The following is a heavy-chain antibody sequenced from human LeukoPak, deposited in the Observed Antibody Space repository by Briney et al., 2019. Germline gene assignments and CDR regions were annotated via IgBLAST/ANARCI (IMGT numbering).Heavy chain of an antibody. Sequence: PSETLSLTCAVYGGSFSGYYWSWIRQPPGKGLEWIGEINHSGSTNYNPSLKSRVTISVDTSKNQFSLKLSSVTAADTAVYYCARGLRYDFWSASAFDYWGQGTLVTVSS. CDR1: GGSFSGYY. J-gene: IGHJ4*02. CDR3: ARGLRYDFWSASAFDY. CDR2: INHSGST. D-gene: IGHD3-3*01. V-gene: IGHV4-34*01.